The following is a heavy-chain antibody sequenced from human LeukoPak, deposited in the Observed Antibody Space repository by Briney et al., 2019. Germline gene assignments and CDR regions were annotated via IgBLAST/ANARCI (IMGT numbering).Heavy chain of an antibody. CDR3: ARDCSSTSCYAYYYYGMDV. J-gene: IGHJ6*02. V-gene: IGHV1-18*01. Sequence: GASVKVSCKASGYTFTSYGISWVRQAPGQGLEWMGWISAYNGNTNYAQKLQGRVTMTTDISTSTAYMELRSLRSDDTAVYYCARDCSSTSCYAYYYYGMDVWGQGTTVTVSS. CDR2: ISAYNGNT. D-gene: IGHD2-2*01. CDR1: GYTFTSYG.